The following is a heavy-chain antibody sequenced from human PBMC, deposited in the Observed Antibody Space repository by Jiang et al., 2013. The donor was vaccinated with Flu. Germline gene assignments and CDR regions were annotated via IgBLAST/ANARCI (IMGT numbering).Heavy chain of an antibody. CDR2: IGWNSGNI. CDR3: TKDIAAVVMDMIGDSVFDI. V-gene: IGHV3-9*01. D-gene: IGHD3-10*02. CDR1: GFNFDDYG. J-gene: IGHJ3*02. Sequence: VQLLESGGGLVQPGRSLRLSCAASGFNFDDYGMHWVRQAPGKGLEWVSGIGWNSGNIGYADSVKGRFTISRDNAKNSLYLQMTSLRAEDTALYYCTKDIAAVVMDMIGDSVFDIWGQGTMVTVSS.